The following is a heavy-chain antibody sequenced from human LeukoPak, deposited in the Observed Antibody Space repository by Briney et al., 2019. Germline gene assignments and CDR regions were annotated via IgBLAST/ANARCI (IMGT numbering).Heavy chain of an antibody. CDR2: INHSGST. CDR3: ARWGIAAAGTQI. CDR1: GGSFSGYY. Sequence: SETRSLTCAVYGGSFSGYYWSWIRQPPGKGLEWIGEINHSGSTNYNPSLKSRVTISVDTSKNQFSLKLSSVTAADTAVYYCARWGIAAAGTQIWGQGTLVTVSS. J-gene: IGHJ4*02. D-gene: IGHD6-13*01. V-gene: IGHV4-34*01.